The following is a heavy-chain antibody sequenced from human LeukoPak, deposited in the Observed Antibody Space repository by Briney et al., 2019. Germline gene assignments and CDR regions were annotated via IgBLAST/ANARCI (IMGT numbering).Heavy chain of an antibody. CDR2: ISYDGSNK. CDR1: GFTFSSYA. J-gene: IGHJ4*02. D-gene: IGHD2-15*01. CDR3: VRQATPHGHFDY. Sequence: GRSLRLSCAASGFTFSSYAMHWVRQAPGKGLEWVAVISYDGSNKYYADSVKGRFTISRDNSKNTLYLQMNSLRAEDTAVYYCVRQATPHGHFDYWGQGILVAVSS. V-gene: IGHV3-30-3*01.